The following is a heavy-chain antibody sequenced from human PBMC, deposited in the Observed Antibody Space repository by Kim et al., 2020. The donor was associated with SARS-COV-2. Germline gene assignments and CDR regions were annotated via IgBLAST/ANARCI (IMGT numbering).Heavy chain of an antibody. D-gene: IGHD3-10*01. Sequence: GGSLRLSCAASGFTFSSYCMSWVRQAPGKGLEWVANIKQDGSEKYYVDSVKGRFTISRDNAKNSLYLQMNSLRAEDTAVYYCARDGQGWFGEPYAFDIWGQGTMVTVSS. J-gene: IGHJ3*02. V-gene: IGHV3-7*03. CDR3: ARDGQGWFGEPYAFDI. CDR2: IKQDGSEK. CDR1: GFTFSSYC.